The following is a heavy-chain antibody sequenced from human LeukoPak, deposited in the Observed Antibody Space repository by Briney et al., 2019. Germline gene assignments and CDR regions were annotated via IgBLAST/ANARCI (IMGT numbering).Heavy chain of an antibody. CDR3: ARGPAVSSSGWYFHY. J-gene: IGHJ4*02. CDR1: GFTLSSYA. V-gene: IGHV3-30-3*01. CDR2: ISYDGSNK. D-gene: IGHD6-19*01. Sequence: PGGSLRLSCAASGFTLSSYATQWVRQAPGKGLEWVAVISYDGSNKYYADSVKGRFTIPRDNSKNTLYLQMNRLRAEDTAAYYCARGPAVSSSGWYFHYWGQGTLVTVSS.